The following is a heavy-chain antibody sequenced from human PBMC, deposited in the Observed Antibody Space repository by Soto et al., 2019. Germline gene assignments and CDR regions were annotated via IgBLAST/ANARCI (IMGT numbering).Heavy chain of an antibody. CDR3: ARVVPSVNSWYFDL. J-gene: IGHJ2*01. CDR2: IYYSGST. D-gene: IGHD4-17*01. CDR1: GGSISSYY. Sequence: QVQLQESGPGLVKPSETLSLTFTVSGGSISSYYWSWIRQPPGKGLEWIGYIYYSGSTNYNPSLKSRVTISVDTSKNQFSLKLSSVTAADTAVYYCARVVPSVNSWYFDLWGRGTLVTVSS. V-gene: IGHV4-59*01.